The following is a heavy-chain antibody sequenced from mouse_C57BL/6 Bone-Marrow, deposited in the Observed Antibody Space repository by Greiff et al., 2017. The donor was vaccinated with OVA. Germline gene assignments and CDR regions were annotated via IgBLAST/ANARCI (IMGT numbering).Heavy chain of an antibody. J-gene: IGHJ3*01. V-gene: IGHV1-52*01. CDR2: IDPSDSET. CDR3: ARARIYYYGSSWFAY. CDR1: GYTFTSYW. Sequence: QVQLQQPGAELVRPGSSVKLSCKASGYTFTSYWMHWVKQRPIQGLEWIGNIDPSDSETHYNQKFKDKATLTVDKSSSTAYMQLSSLTSEDSAVYYGARARIYYYGSSWFAYWGQGTLVTVSA. D-gene: IGHD1-1*01.